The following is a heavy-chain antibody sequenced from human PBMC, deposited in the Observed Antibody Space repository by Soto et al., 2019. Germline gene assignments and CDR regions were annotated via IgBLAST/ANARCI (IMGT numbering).Heavy chain of an antibody. CDR3: SPALNY. J-gene: IGHJ4*02. D-gene: IGHD2-2*01. V-gene: IGHV3-9*01. CDR1: GFTFDDYA. Sequence: SLRLSCAASGFTFDDYAMHWVRQAPGKGLEWVSGISWNSGSIGYADSVKGRFTISRDNAKNSLYLQMNSLRAEDTALYSCSPALNYWGQGTLVTVSS. CDR2: ISWNSGSI.